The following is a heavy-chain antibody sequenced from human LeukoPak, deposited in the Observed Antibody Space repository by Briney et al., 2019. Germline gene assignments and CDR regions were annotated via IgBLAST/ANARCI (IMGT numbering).Heavy chain of an antibody. D-gene: IGHD6-13*01. J-gene: IGHJ3*02. Sequence: GGSLRLSCAASGFTVSSNYMSWVRQAPGKGLEWVSVIYSGGSTYYADSVKGRFTISRDNSKNTLYLQMNSLRAEDTAVYYCARDLASGIAAAGIRGQGTMVTVSS. CDR1: GFTVSSNY. CDR3: ARDLASGIAAAGI. CDR2: IYSGGST. V-gene: IGHV3-53*01.